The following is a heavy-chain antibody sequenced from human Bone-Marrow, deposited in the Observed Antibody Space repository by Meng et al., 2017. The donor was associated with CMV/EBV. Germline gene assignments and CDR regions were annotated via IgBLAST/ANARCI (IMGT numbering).Heavy chain of an antibody. Sequence: SLKISCAASGFTLDDYAMHWVRQAPGKGLEWVSGISWNSGSIGYADSVKGRFTISRDNAKNSLYLQMNSLRAEDTAVYYCAREGAVVPAAIRLGRYFQHWGQGTLVTVSS. V-gene: IGHV3-9*01. J-gene: IGHJ1*01. CDR3: AREGAVVPAAIRLGRYFQH. CDR2: ISWNSGSI. D-gene: IGHD2-2*01. CDR1: GFTLDDYA.